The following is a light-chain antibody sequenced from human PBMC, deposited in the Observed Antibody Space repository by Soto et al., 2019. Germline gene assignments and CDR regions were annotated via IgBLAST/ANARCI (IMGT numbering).Light chain of an antibody. V-gene: IGKV3-15*01. CDR1: QSVSSN. J-gene: IGKJ1*01. CDR3: QQYNNWPPWT. CDR2: GAS. Sequence: GVTQSAATLSVSTGERATLSCRASQSVSSNLAWYQQKPGQAPRLLIYGASTRATGIPARFSGSGSGTEFTLTISSLQSEDFAVYYCQQYNNWPPWTFGQRTKVAIK.